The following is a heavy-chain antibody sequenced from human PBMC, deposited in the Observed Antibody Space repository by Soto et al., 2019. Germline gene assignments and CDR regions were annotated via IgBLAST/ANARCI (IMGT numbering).Heavy chain of an antibody. D-gene: IGHD3-10*01. Sequence: EVPLLESGGGLVQPGGSLRLSCAASGFTFSSYAMSSVRQAPEKGLEWVSAISGSGGSTYYADSVKGRFTISRDNSNNTLYLQMNSLRAEDTAVYYCAKEGGFGELLRGSYYYYGMDVWGQGTTVTVSS. V-gene: IGHV3-23*01. CDR1: GFTFSSYA. CDR2: ISGSGGST. J-gene: IGHJ6*02. CDR3: AKEGGFGELLRGSYYYYGMDV.